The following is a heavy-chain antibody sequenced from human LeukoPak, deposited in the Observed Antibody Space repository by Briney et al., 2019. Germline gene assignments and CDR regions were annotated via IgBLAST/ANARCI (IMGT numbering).Heavy chain of an antibody. CDR1: GFTFSSYG. J-gene: IGHJ4*02. CDR2: ISYDGSNK. Sequence: GGSLRLSCAASGFTFSSYGMHWVRQAPGKGLEWVAVISYDGSNKYYADSVKGRFTISRDNSKNTLYLQMNSLRAEDTAVYYCAKGYSSSWYYRYFDYWGQGTLVTVS. CDR3: AKGYSSSWYYRYFDY. D-gene: IGHD6-13*01. V-gene: IGHV3-30*18.